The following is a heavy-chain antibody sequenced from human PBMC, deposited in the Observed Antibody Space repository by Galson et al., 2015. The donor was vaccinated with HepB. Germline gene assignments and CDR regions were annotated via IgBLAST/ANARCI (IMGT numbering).Heavy chain of an antibody. CDR1: GFTFNNYG. J-gene: IGHJ5*02. D-gene: IGHD7-27*01. CDR3: ARDGGTLGMGLMGS. CDR2: VSYDGSKK. V-gene: IGHV3-30*03. Sequence: SLRLSCAGSGFTFNNYGIHWIRQVPGKGLDWVAGVSYDGSKKHYADFVEGRFTVSRDKSKNTVDLQMYALKLDDTALYFCARDGGTLGMGLMGSWGQGTLLTVSS.